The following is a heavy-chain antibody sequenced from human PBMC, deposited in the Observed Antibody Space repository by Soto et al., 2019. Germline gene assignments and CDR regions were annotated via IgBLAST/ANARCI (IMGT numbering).Heavy chain of an antibody. Sequence: PGGSLRLSCAASGFTFSSYAMHWVRQAPGKGLEWVAVISYDGSNKYYADSVKGRFTISRDNSKNTLYLQMNSLRAEDTAVYYSARDRSMIVVVISIFDYWGQGTLVTVSS. CDR3: ARDRSMIVVVISIFDY. D-gene: IGHD3-22*01. J-gene: IGHJ4*02. CDR1: GFTFSSYA. V-gene: IGHV3-30-3*01. CDR2: ISYDGSNK.